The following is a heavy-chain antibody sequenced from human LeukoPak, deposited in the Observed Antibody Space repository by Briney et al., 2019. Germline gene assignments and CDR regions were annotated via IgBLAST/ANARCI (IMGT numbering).Heavy chain of an antibody. CDR3: ARDLSGISSATDAFDM. CDR2: INPNSGGT. CDR1: GYTFTGYY. J-gene: IGHJ3*02. Sequence: ASVKVSCKASGYTFTGYYMHWVRQAPGQGLEWMGWINPNSGGTNYAQKFQGRVTMTRDTSISTAYMELSRLRSDDTAVYYCARDLSGISSATDAFDMWGQGTMVTVSS. V-gene: IGHV1-2*02. D-gene: IGHD1-14*01.